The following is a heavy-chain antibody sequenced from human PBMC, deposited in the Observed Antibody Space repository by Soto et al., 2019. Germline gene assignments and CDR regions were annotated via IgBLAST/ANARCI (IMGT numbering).Heavy chain of an antibody. Sequence: SETLSLTCAVYGGSFSGYYWTWIRQPPGTGLEWIGEINHSGSTNYNPSLKSRVTMSLDTSKNQFSLKLISVTAADTAVYYCARADAYKSSWFDPWGQGTLVTVSS. D-gene: IGHD1-1*01. J-gene: IGHJ5*02. CDR3: ARADAYKSSWFDP. CDR2: INHSGST. V-gene: IGHV4-34*01. CDR1: GGSFSGYY.